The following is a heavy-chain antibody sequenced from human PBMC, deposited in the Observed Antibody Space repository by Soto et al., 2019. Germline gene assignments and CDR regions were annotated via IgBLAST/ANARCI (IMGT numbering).Heavy chain of an antibody. J-gene: IGHJ6*02. CDR2: IGEDGSEK. V-gene: IGHV3-7*03. Sequence: PGGSLRLSCTASGFTFSTYWMSWVRQAPGMGLEWVANIGEDGSEKYYVDSVKGRFTISRDNAKNSLYLQMNSLRADDTAVYYCARGSGGHNYYYGRDVWGQGTTVTVSS. CDR3: ARGSGGHNYYYGRDV. D-gene: IGHD2-15*01. CDR1: GFTFSTYW.